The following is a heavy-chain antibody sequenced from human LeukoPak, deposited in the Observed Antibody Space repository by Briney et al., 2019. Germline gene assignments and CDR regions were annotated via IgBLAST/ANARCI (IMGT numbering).Heavy chain of an antibody. CDR3: ARAPDYGDYGGLEIDY. V-gene: IGHV3-30-3*01. D-gene: IGHD4-17*01. CDR2: ISYEGSDK. Sequence: GGSLRLSCVDSGFTFSNHAMHWVRQAPDKGLEWVAVISYEGSDKHYTDSVKGRFTISRDNSKKTLYLQMNSLRTEDTAVYYCARAPDYGDYGGLEIDYWGQGTLVTVSS. CDR1: GFTFSNHA. J-gene: IGHJ4*02.